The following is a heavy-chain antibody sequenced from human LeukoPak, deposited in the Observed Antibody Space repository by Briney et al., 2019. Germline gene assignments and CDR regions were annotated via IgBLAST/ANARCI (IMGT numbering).Heavy chain of an antibody. V-gene: IGHV3-15*07. CDR1: GFTFSNAW. Sequence: PGGSLRLSCAASGFTFSNAWMNWVRQAPGKGLEWVGRIKSKTDGGTTDYAAPVKGRFTISRDDSKNTLYLQMNRLKTEDTAVYYCSTTYYYDSSEGYWGQGTLVTVSS. CDR2: IKSKTDGGTT. J-gene: IGHJ4*02. D-gene: IGHD3-22*01. CDR3: STTYYYDSSEGY.